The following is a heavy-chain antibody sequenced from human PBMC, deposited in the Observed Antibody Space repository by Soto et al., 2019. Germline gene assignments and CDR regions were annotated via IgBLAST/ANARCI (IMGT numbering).Heavy chain of an antibody. Sequence: QVQLQESGPGLVRPSETLSLNCIVSGGSVSNGSYYWSWTRQPPGKGLEWIGYVYYSGNTKYNPSLKSRLTISVDRSKNQFSLKLSSVTAADTAMYYCARGGTSGWYWFDPWGQGTLVTVSS. CDR1: GGSVSNGSYY. V-gene: IGHV4-61*01. CDR2: VYYSGNT. D-gene: IGHD6-19*01. CDR3: ARGGTSGWYWFDP. J-gene: IGHJ5*02.